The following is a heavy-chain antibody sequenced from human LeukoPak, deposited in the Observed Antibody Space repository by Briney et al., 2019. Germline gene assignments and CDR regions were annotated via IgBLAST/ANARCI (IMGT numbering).Heavy chain of an antibody. Sequence: SETLSLTCTVSGGSISSGSHYWSWIRQPAGKGLEWIGRIYTSGSTNYNPSLKSRVTISVDTSKNQFSLKLSSVTAADTAVYYCARDLSYYDSSGYFGRWFDPWGQGTLVTVSS. CDR2: IYTSGST. CDR1: GGSISSGSHY. V-gene: IGHV4-61*02. J-gene: IGHJ5*02. D-gene: IGHD3-22*01. CDR3: ARDLSYYDSSGYFGRWFDP.